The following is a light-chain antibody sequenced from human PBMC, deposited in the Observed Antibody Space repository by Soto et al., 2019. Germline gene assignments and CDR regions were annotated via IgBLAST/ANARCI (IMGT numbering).Light chain of an antibody. V-gene: IGLV2-14*01. CDR1: SSDVGGYNY. Sequence: QSVLTQPASVSGSPGQSITISCTGTSSDVGGYNYVSWYQQDPGKAPKLMIYDVSNRPSGVSNRFSGSKSGNTASLTISGLQPEDEADYYCSSYTSSSTLEVFGTGTKLTVL. CDR3: SSYTSSSTLEV. CDR2: DVS. J-gene: IGLJ1*01.